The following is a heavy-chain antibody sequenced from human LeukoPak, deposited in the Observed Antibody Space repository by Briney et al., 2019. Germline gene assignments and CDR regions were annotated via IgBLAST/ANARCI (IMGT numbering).Heavy chain of an antibody. V-gene: IGHV4-61*02. CDR2: IYTSGST. J-gene: IGHJ4*02. CDR3: AREGGSYYYGSGSYRDY. CDR1: GGSISSGSYY. D-gene: IGHD3-10*01. Sequence: PSETLSLTCTVSGGSISSGSYYWSWIRQPAGKGLEWIGRIYTSGSTNYNPSLKSRVTISVDTSKNQFSLRLSSVTAADTAVYYCAREGGSYYYGSGSYRDYWGQGTLVTVSS.